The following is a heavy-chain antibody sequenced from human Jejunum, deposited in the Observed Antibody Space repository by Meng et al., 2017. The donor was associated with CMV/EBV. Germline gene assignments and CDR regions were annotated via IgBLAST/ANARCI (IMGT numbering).Heavy chain of an antibody. CDR1: GFSFSTYW. Sequence: GELVESGGGLVQPGGSLRLSCAASGFSFSTYWMYWVRQEPGKGLLWVSRILPDGSTHYADAVKGRFTISRDNVKNALYLQMDSLRVEDTAVYYCTGLDYWGQGTLVTVSS. CDR3: TGLDY. V-gene: IGHV3-74*01. CDR2: ILPDGST. J-gene: IGHJ4*02.